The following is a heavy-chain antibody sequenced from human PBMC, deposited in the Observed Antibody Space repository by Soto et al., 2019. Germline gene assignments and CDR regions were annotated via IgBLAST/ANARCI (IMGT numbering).Heavy chain of an antibody. CDR2: ISGSGGST. J-gene: IGHJ5*02. D-gene: IGHD6-6*01. CDR3: ARASSSPTILYNWSEP. V-gene: IGHV3-23*01. Sequence: PGGSLRLSCAASGYTFSSYAMSWVRQAPGKGLEWVSAISGSGGSTYYADSVKGRFTISRDNSKNTLYLQMNSLRAEDTAVYYCARASSSPTILYNWSEPWGQGTLVTVSS. CDR1: GYTFSSYA.